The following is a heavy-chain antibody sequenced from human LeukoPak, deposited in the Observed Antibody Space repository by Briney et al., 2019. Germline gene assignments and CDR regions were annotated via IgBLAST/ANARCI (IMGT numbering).Heavy chain of an antibody. CDR1: GYTFTGYY. CDR3: ARQRGDSSGYYWYNWFDP. J-gene: IGHJ5*02. D-gene: IGHD3-22*01. V-gene: IGHV1-2*02. Sequence: ASVKVSCKASGYTFTGYYMHWVRQAPGQGLEWMGWINPNSGGTNYAQKFQGRVTMTRDTSTSTVYMELSSLRSEDTAVYYCARQRGDSSGYYWYNWFDPWGQGTLVTVSS. CDR2: INPNSGGT.